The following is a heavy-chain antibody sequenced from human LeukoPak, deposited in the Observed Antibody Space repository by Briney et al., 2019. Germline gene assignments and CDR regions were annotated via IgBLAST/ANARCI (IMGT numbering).Heavy chain of an antibody. Sequence: SQTLSVTCAISGDSVSSISGAWNWIRQSPSRGLEWLGRTYYRSKWYNDYAVSMKGRITINPDTSKNQFSLQLNSVTPEDTAVYYCARDVGNSGWYTFDYWGQGTLVTVSS. CDR2: TYYRSKWYN. D-gene: IGHD6-19*01. V-gene: IGHV6-1*01. J-gene: IGHJ4*02. CDR1: GDSVSSISGA. CDR3: ARDVGNSGWYTFDY.